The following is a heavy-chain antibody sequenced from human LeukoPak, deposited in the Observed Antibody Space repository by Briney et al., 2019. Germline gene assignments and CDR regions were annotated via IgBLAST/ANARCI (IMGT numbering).Heavy chain of an antibody. J-gene: IGHJ4*02. V-gene: IGHV3-23*01. D-gene: IGHD1/OR15-1a*01. CDR1: GITIRSSG. CDR3: TKDEGWEHHY. CDR2: ISASDGNT. Sequence: GGSLRLSCAASGITIRSSGISWVRQAPGKGLEWVSGISASDGNTYYADSVQGRFTISRDSSENTLYLQTNSLRAGDTAIYYCTKDEGWEHHYWGQGTLVTVSS.